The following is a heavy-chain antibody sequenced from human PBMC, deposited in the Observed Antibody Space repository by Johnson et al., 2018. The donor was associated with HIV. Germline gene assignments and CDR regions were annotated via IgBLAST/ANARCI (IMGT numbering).Heavy chain of an antibody. CDR3: ARHGTTGVTRGDFDI. V-gene: IGHV3-30*04. D-gene: IGHD4-23*01. CDR2: ISYDGSNK. J-gene: IGHJ3*02. Sequence: QVQLVESGGGVVQPGRSLRLSCGASGFSFNNYAMHWVRQAPGKGLEWVAVISYDGSNKYYADSVKGRFTISRDNSKNTLYLQMNSLRAEDTAVYYCARHGTTGVTRGDFDIWGQGTMVTVSS. CDR1: GFSFNNYA.